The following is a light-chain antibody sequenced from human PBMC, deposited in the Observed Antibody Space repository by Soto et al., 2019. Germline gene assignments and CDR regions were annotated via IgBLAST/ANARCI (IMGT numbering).Light chain of an antibody. CDR3: QKRSNWLST. V-gene: IGKV3D-20*02. Sequence: EIVLTQSPGTLSLSPGERATLSCRASQSVSSSYLAWYQQKPGQAPRLLIYGASSRATGIPDRFSGSGSGTDFTLTISRLEPEDFAVYYCQKRSNWLSTFGQGTRL. J-gene: IGKJ5*01. CDR1: QSVSSSY. CDR2: GAS.